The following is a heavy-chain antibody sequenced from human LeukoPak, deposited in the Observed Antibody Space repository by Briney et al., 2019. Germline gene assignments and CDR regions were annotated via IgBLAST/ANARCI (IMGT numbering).Heavy chain of an antibody. CDR2: ISGTGGST. CDR1: GFTLSSYT. D-gene: IGHD4-17*01. Sequence: GGSLRLSCAASGFTLSSYTISWGPHAPGKGLEWVSAISGTGGSTYYADSVKGRFTISRDNSKNTLYLQMNSLRAEDTAVYYCAKGQTVTDTDFWGQGTLVTVSS. V-gene: IGHV3-23*01. CDR3: AKGQTVTDTDF. J-gene: IGHJ4*02.